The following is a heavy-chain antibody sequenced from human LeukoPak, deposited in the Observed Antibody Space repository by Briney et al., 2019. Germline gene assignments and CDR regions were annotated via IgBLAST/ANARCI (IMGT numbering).Heavy chain of an antibody. Sequence: ASVKVSCKASGYTFTSYYMHWVRQAPGQGLAWMGIINPIDGSTTYAQKFQGGVTLTRDTSTSTVYMELSSLKSEDTAVYYCARDLSTYNDILTGLRPPDSYGLDVWGQGTTVTVSS. CDR1: GYTFTSYY. CDR2: INPIDGST. V-gene: IGHV1-46*01. CDR3: ARDLSTYNDILTGLRPPDSYGLDV. D-gene: IGHD3-9*01. J-gene: IGHJ6*02.